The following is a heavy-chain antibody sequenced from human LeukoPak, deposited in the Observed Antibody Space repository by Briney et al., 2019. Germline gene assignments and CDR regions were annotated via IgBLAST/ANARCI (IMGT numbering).Heavy chain of an antibody. CDR2: IIPIFGTA. CDR3: ASRGSTYCGGDCSFDY. Sequence: SVKVSCKASGGTFSNYAISWVRQAPGQGLEWMGGIIPIFGTANYAQKFQGRVTITADESTSTAYMELSSLRSEDTAVYYCASRGSTYCGGDCSFDYWGQGTLVSVSS. V-gene: IGHV1-69*01. J-gene: IGHJ4*02. CDR1: GGTFSNYA. D-gene: IGHD2-21*02.